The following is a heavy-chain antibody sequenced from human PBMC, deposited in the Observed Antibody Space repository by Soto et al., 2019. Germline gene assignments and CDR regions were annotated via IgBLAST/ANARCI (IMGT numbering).Heavy chain of an antibody. CDR3: ARKNTYYYDSSGRMDV. CDR1: GFTFSSYS. CDR2: ISSSSSTI. J-gene: IGHJ6*02. V-gene: IGHV3-48*02. D-gene: IGHD3-22*01. Sequence: GGSLRLSCAASGFTFSSYSMNWVRQAPGKGLEWVSYISSSSSTIYYADSVKGRFTISRDNAKNSLYLQMNSLRDEDTAVYYCARKNTYYYDSSGRMDVWGQGTTVTVSS.